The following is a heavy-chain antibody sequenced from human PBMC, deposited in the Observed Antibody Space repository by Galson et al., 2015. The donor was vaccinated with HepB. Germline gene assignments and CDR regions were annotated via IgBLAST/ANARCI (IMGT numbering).Heavy chain of an antibody. J-gene: IGHJ6*02. CDR1: GFTFSSYG. D-gene: IGHD6-13*01. CDR3: AKDDGIAGGMDV. V-gene: IGHV3-30*18. Sequence: SLRLSCAASGFTFSSYGMHWVRQAPGKGLEWVALISSDGSKKYYADSVKGRFTISRDNSKNTLYLQMSSLRDVDTAVYYCAKDDGIAGGMDVWGQGTTVTVSS. CDR2: ISSDGSKK.